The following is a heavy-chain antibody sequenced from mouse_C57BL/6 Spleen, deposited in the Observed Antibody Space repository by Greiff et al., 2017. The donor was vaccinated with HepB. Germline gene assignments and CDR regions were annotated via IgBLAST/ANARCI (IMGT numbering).Heavy chain of an antibody. D-gene: IGHD1-1*01. CDR3: ARTYYYGSSYQYYFDY. Sequence: EVKLMESGPGLVKPSQSLSLTCSVTGYSITSGYYWNWIRQFPGNKLEWMGYISYDGSNNYNPSLKNRISITRDTSKNQFVLKLNSVTTEDTATYYCARTYYYGSSYQYYFDYWGQGTTLTVSS. V-gene: IGHV3-6*01. J-gene: IGHJ2*01. CDR1: GYSITSGYY. CDR2: ISYDGSN.